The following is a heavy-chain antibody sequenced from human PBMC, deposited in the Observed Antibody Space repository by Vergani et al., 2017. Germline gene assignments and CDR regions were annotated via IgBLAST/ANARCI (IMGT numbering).Heavy chain of an antibody. J-gene: IGHJ6*02. D-gene: IGHD2-2*03. V-gene: IGHV1-2*02. CDR3: ARDGYCSSTSCPSSVYYYYGMDV. CDR2: INPNSGGT. Sequence: QVQLVQSGAEVKKPGASVKVSCKASGYTFTGYYMHWVRQAPGQGLEWMGWINPNSGGTNYAQKFQGRGTMTRDPSISTADMELSRLRSDDTAVYYWARDGYCSSTSCPSSVYYYYGMDVWGQGTTVTVSS. CDR1: GYTFTGYY.